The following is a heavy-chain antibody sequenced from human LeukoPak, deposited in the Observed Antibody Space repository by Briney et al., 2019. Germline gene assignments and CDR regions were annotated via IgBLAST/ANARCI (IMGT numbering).Heavy chain of an antibody. CDR1: GFTFSSYW. Sequence: GGSLRLSCAASGFTFSSYWMSWVRQAPGKGLEWVASIKQDGSEKYYVDSVKDRFTISRDNAKNSLYLQMNSLRAEDTAVYYCARDDRGITFGGVIVNYFDYWGQGTLVTVSS. D-gene: IGHD3-16*02. CDR2: IKQDGSEK. V-gene: IGHV3-7*04. CDR3: ARDDRGITFGGVIVNYFDY. J-gene: IGHJ4*02.